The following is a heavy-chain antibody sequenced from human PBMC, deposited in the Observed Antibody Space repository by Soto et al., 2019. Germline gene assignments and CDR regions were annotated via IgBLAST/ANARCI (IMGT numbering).Heavy chain of an antibody. CDR3: ARLLRYDSLYDAFDI. J-gene: IGHJ3*02. Sequence: GSLRLSCAASGFIFSSYGMHWVRQAPGKGLEWVAVIWYDGSNKYYADSVKGRFTISRDNSKNTLYLQMNSLRAEDTAVYYCARLLRYDSLYDAFDIWGQGTMVTVSS. CDR1: GFIFSSYG. D-gene: IGHD3-22*01. CDR2: IWYDGSNK. V-gene: IGHV3-33*01.